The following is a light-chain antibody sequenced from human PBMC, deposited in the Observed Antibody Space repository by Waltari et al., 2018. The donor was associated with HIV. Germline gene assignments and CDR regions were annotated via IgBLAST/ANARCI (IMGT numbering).Light chain of an antibody. V-gene: IGLV3-21*02. J-gene: IGLJ2*01. CDR3: QVWDETTEYLVV. CDR2: NDR. Sequence: SYLLSQTPSVSVAPGQTATISCGGDGIGGKRVKWYQQKPGQAPLLVLYNDRDRPSGVPERFSGSNSGNMATLTITRVEGVDEADYYCQVWDETTEYLVVFGGGTKLTVL. CDR1: GIGGKR.